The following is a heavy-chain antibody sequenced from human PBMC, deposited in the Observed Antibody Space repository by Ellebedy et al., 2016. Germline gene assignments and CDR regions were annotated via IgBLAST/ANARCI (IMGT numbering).Heavy chain of an antibody. CDR1: GGTFSSYA. Sequence: SVKVSXXASGGTFSSYAISWVRQAPGQGLEWMGRIIPILGIANYAQKFQGRVTITADKSTSTAYMELSSLRSEDTAVYYCARLDTAMVSHAFDIWGQGTMVTVSS. CDR2: IIPILGIA. D-gene: IGHD5-18*01. V-gene: IGHV1-69*04. CDR3: ARLDTAMVSHAFDI. J-gene: IGHJ3*02.